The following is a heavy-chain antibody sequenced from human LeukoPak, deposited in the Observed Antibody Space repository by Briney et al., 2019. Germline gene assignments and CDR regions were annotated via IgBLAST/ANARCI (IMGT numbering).Heavy chain of an antibody. D-gene: IGHD4/OR15-4a*01. CDR3: ARTLVRYYFDY. J-gene: IGHJ4*02. CDR1: GFTFSNYV. Sequence: GGSLRLSCSASGFTFSNYVMHWVRQAPGKGLEYVSATSTNGDTTYYTDSVKGRFTISRDNSKNTLYLQMSSLRAEDTAVYYCARTLVRYYFDYWGQGTLVTVSS. V-gene: IGHV3-64*04. CDR2: TSTNGDTT.